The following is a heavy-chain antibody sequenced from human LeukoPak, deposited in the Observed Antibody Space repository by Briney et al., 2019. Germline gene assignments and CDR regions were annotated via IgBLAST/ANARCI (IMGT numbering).Heavy chain of an antibody. J-gene: IGHJ6*03. CDR3: ARGIVVVIAIISMDV. V-gene: IGHV1-2*02. Sequence: GASVKVSCKASGYTFTGYYMHWVRQAPGQGLEWMGWINPKSGGTNYAQKFQGRVTMTRDTPISTAYMELSRLRSDDTAVYYCARGIVVVIAIISMDVWGKGTTVTVSS. CDR1: GYTFTGYY. D-gene: IGHD2-21*01. CDR2: INPKSGGT.